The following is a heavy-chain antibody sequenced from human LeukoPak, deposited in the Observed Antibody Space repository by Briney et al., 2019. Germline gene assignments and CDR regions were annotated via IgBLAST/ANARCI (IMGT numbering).Heavy chain of an antibody. D-gene: IGHD4-17*01. Sequence: SETLSLTCAVYGGSFSGYYWSWIRQPPGKGLEWIGEINHSGSTNYNPSLKSRVTISVDTSKNQFSLKLSSETAADTAVYYCARFTPSTVTSHFDYWGQGTLVTVSS. CDR1: GGSFSGYY. V-gene: IGHV4-34*01. CDR2: INHSGST. J-gene: IGHJ4*02. CDR3: ARFTPSTVTSHFDY.